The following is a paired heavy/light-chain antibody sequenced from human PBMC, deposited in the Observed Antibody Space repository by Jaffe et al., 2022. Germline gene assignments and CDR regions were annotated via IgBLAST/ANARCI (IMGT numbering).Light chain of an antibody. CDR1: SSDVGGYNY. CDR2: DVS. Sequence: QSALTQPASVSGSPGQSITISCTGTSSDVGGYNYVSWYQQHPGKAPKLMIYDVSNRPSGVSNRFSGSKSGNTASLTISGLQAEDEADYYCSSYTSSHVVFGGGTKLTVL. CDR3: SSYTSSHVV. V-gene: IGLV2-14*03. J-gene: IGLJ2*01.
Heavy chain of an antibody. CDR1: GFTFSSYG. D-gene: IGHD3-9*01. Sequence: QVQLVESGGGVVQPGGSLRLSCAASGFTFSSYGMHWVRQAPGKGLEWVAFIRYDGSNKYYADSVKGRFTISRDNSKNTLYLQMNSLRAEDTAVYYCAKEKRGVLRYFDWLPHFDYWGQGTLVTVSS. CDR3: AKEKRGVLRYFDWLPHFDY. J-gene: IGHJ4*02. V-gene: IGHV3-30*02. CDR2: IRYDGSNK.